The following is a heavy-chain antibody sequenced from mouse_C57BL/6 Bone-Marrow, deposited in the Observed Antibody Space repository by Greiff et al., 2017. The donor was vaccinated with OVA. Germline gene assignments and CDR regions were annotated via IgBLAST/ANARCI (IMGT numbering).Heavy chain of an antibody. V-gene: IGHV1-81*01. CDR3: ARDVGYYGDY. Sequence: QVQLQQSGAELARPGASVKLSCKASGYNFTSYGISWVKQRTGQGIEWIGEIYPRSGNTYYNEKFKGKATLTADKSSSTAYMELSSLTAEDSAVYFCARDVGYYGDYWVQGTTLTVSS. CDR1: GYNFTSYG. D-gene: IGHD1-1*01. J-gene: IGHJ2*01. CDR2: IYPRSGNT.